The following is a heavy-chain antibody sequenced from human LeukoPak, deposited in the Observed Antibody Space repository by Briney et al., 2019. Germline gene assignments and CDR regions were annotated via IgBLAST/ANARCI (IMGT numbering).Heavy chain of an antibody. CDR2: IYTSGST. J-gene: IGHJ3*02. Sequence: SETLSRTCTVSGGSISSGSYYWSWIRQPAGKGLEWIGRIYTSGSTNYNPSLKSRVTISLDTSKNQFSLELRSVTAADTAVYYCARENGNYAFDIWGQGTMVSVSS. D-gene: IGHD1-7*01. V-gene: IGHV4-61*02. CDR1: GGSISSGSYY. CDR3: ARENGNYAFDI.